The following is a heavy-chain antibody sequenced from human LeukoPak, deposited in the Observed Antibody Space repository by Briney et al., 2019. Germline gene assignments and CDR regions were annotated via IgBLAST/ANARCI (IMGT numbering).Heavy chain of an antibody. Sequence: GRSLRLSCAASGFTFSSYGMHWVRQAPGKGLKWVAVIWYDGSNKYYADSVKGRFTISRDNSKNTLYLQMNSLRAEDTAVYYCARAQYYGSGSYYGYFDLWGRGTLVTVSS. CDR3: ARAQYYGSGSYYGYFDL. CDR2: IWYDGSNK. J-gene: IGHJ2*01. D-gene: IGHD3-10*01. V-gene: IGHV3-33*01. CDR1: GFTFSSYG.